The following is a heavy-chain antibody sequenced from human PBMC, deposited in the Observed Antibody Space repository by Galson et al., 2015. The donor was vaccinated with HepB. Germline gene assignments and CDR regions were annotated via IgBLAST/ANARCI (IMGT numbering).Heavy chain of an antibody. Sequence: SVKVSCKASGYTFTSYGISWVRQAPGQGLEWMGGIIPIFGTANYAQKFQGRVTITADESTSTAYMELSSLRSEDTAVYYCARRARTNREYDFWSGYPNYYYYGMDVWGQGTTVTVSS. D-gene: IGHD3-3*01. J-gene: IGHJ6*02. CDR3: ARRARTNREYDFWSGYPNYYYYGMDV. V-gene: IGHV1-69*13. CDR1: GYTFTSYG. CDR2: IIPIFGTA.